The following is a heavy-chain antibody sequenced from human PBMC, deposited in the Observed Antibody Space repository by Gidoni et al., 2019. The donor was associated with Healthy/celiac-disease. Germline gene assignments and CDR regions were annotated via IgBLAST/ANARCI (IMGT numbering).Heavy chain of an antibody. D-gene: IGHD6-6*01. J-gene: IGHJ2*01. Sequence: QVQLVESGGGVVQPGRSLRLSCAASGFTFSSYAMPWVRQAPGKGLEWVAVISYDGSNKYYADSVKGRFTISRDNSKNTLYLQMNSLRAEDTAVYYCARVGGSIAAPARNRYFDLWGRGTLVTVSS. CDR1: GFTFSSYA. V-gene: IGHV3-30-3*01. CDR3: ARVGGSIAAPARNRYFDL. CDR2: ISYDGSNK.